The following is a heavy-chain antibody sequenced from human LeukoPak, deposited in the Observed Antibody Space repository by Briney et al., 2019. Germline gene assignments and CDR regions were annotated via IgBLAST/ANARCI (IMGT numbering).Heavy chain of an antibody. CDR3: ARKMGATGFDWFDP. D-gene: IGHD1-26*01. V-gene: IGHV4-59*01. Sequence: SETLSLTCTVSGGSISSYHWSWIRQPPGKGLEWIGYIYYSGSTNYNPSLKSRVTISVDTSKNQFSLKLSSVTAADTAVYYCARKMGATGFDWFDPWGQGTLVTVSS. CDR1: GGSISSYH. J-gene: IGHJ5*02. CDR2: IYYSGST.